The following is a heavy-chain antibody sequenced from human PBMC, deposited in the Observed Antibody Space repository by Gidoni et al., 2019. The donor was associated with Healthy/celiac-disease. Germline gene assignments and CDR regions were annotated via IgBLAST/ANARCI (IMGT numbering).Heavy chain of an antibody. CDR1: GYSFTSYW. CDR3: ERGSRYSSSSGGGWFDP. Sequence: EVQLVQSGAEVKKPGESLTISCMGSGYSFTSYWIGWVRQMPGKGLEWMGIIYPGDSDTRYSPSFQVQVTISADKSISTAYLQWSSLKASDTAMYYCERGSRYSSSSGGGWFDPWGQGTLVTVSS. D-gene: IGHD6-6*01. V-gene: IGHV5-51*01. J-gene: IGHJ5*02. CDR2: IYPGDSDT.